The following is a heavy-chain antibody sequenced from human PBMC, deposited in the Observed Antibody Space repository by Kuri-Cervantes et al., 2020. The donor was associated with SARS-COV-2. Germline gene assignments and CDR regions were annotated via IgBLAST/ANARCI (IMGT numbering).Heavy chain of an antibody. D-gene: IGHD5-24*01. CDR2: LDTSGST. CDR1: GYSISSGYY. Sequence: GSLRLSCAVSGYSISSGYYWGWIRQPPGKGLERIGHLDTSGSTTYNPSLRGRVTISLDPSNNQVSLSLTSTTAADTAVYYCGKVSWLQLWRRYSDSWGQGTLVTVSS. V-gene: IGHV4-38-2*01. J-gene: IGHJ4*02. CDR3: GKVSWLQLWRRYSDS.